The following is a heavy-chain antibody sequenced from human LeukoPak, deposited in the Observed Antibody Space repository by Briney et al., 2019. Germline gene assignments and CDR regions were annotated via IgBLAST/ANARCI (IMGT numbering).Heavy chain of an antibody. Sequence: ASVKVSCKASGYTFTGYYMHWVRQAPGQGLEWMGWINPNSGGTNYAQKFQGRVTMTRDTSISTAYMELSRLRSDDTAVYYCARSYYGSGSYGHIKEENWFDPWGQGTLVTVSS. CDR3: ARSYYGSGSYGHIKEENWFDP. V-gene: IGHV1-2*02. CDR1: GYTFTGYY. D-gene: IGHD3-10*01. CDR2: INPNSGGT. J-gene: IGHJ5*02.